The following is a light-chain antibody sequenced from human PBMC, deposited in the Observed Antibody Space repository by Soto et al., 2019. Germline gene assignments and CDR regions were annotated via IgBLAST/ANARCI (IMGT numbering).Light chain of an antibody. J-gene: IGLJ2*01. CDR1: RDDVGGYNY. CDR3: SSYVTSNVVV. CDR2: EVY. V-gene: IGLV2-8*01. Sequence: QSVLTQPPSASGSPGQSVTISCTGTRDDVGGYNYVSWFQHHPGKAPKLMIYEVYKRPSGVPARFSGSKSGNTASLTVSWLQAGDEAIYYCSSYVTSNVVVFGGGTKLTVL.